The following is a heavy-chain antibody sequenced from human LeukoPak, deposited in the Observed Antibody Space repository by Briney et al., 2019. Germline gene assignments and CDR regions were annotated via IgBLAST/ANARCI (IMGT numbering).Heavy chain of an antibody. CDR2: IIPIFGTG. D-gene: IGHD2-15*01. CDR3: AILGYCSGGSCYSADY. Sequence: ASVKVSCKASGGTFSSYAISWVRQGPGQGLVWRRGIIPIFGTGNYAQKFQGRVTITADKSTSPAYMELSSLRSEDTAVYYCAILGYCSGGSCYSADYWGQGTLVTVSS. CDR1: GGTFSSYA. J-gene: IGHJ4*02. V-gene: IGHV1-69*06.